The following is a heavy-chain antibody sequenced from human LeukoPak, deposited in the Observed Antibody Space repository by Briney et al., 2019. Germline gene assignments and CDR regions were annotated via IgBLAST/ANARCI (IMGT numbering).Heavy chain of an antibody. CDR2: IYYSGST. V-gene: IGHV4-59*08. CDR1: GGSISSYY. Sequence: SETLSLTCTVSGGSISSYYWSWLRQPPGKGLVWIGYIYYSGSTNYNPSLKSRVTISVDTSKNQFSLKLSSVTAADTAVYYCARHSGQDTYYYYGMDVWGQGTTVTVSS. J-gene: IGHJ6*02. CDR3: ARHSGQDTYYYYGMDV.